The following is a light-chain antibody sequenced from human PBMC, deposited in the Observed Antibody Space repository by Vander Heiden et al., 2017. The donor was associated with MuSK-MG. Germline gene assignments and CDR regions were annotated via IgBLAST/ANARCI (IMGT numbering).Light chain of an antibody. CDR2: LSA. V-gene: IGKV2-28*01. J-gene: IGKJ4*01. Sequence: IVMTQSPLSLPVTPGEPASISCRSSQSLLRSNGYNYLDWYLQKPGQSPQLLIYLSANRAARGPEKWRSRGAGTKYITNISRVGAEEVGVVYCMQARRNSLTFGGGTKVEIK. CDR1: QSLLRSNGYNY. CDR3: MQARRNSLT.